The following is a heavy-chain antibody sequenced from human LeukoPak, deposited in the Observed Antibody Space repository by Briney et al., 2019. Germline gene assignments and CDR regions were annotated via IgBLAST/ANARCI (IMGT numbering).Heavy chain of an antibody. CDR2: INPNSGGT. CDR1: GYTFNGYY. V-gene: IGHV1-2*02. CDR3: ARRYTNSWYDTDY. J-gene: IGHJ4*02. D-gene: IGHD6-13*01. Sequence: ASVKVSCKASGYTFNGYYIHWVRQAPGQGLEWMGCINPNSGGTHYAQKFQGTVTITRDTSISTAYMELSRLRSDDTAIYYCARRYTNSWYDTDYWGQGTLVTVSS.